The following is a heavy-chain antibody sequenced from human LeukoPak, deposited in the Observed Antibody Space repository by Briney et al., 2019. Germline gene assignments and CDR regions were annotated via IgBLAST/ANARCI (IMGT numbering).Heavy chain of an antibody. V-gene: IGHV3-13*01. J-gene: IGHJ4*02. CDR3: ARGDGYYYYAFDY. Sequence: GGSLRLSCAASGFTFSSYDMHWVRHATGKGLEWVSAIGTAGDTYYPGSVKGRFTISRENAENSLYLQMNSLRAGDTAVYYCARGDGYYYYAFDYWGQGTLVTVSS. D-gene: IGHD1-26*01. CDR2: IGTAGDT. CDR1: GFTFSSYD.